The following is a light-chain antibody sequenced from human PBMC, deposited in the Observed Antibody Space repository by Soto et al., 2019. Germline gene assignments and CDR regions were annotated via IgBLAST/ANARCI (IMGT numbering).Light chain of an antibody. CDR3: QVWHRNTAAIV. Sequence: SYELTQPPSVSVAPGQTARITCEGTNIGGQSVHWYQLKAGQAPALVVFDDNSRPSGIPDRFSGSNSGNTASLTISRVEAGDEADYFCQVWHRNTAAIVFGRGTKLTVL. CDR2: DDN. V-gene: IGLV3-21*02. J-gene: IGLJ2*01. CDR1: NIGGQS.